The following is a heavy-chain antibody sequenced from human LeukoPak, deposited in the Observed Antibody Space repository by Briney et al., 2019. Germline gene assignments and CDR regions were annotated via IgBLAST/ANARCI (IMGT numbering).Heavy chain of an antibody. CDR2: IYTSGST. D-gene: IGHD3-10*01. CDR3: ARGGLVGGYYFDY. Sequence: SETLSLTCTVSGSSISGYYWSWIRQPAGKGLEWIGRIYTSGSTHYNPSLKSRVSMSIDTSANQVSLRLSSVTAADTAVYYCARGGLVGGYYFDYWGQGTLVTVSS. V-gene: IGHV4-4*07. J-gene: IGHJ4*02. CDR1: GSSISGYY.